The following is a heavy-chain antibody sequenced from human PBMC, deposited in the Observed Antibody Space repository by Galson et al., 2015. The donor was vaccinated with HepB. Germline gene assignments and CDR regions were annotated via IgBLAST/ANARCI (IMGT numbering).Heavy chain of an antibody. CDR2: IYYSGST. CDR3: ARQGYSSGWYGNWFDP. Sequence: ETLSLTCTVSGGSISSSSYFWAWIRQPPGKGLEWIGSIYYSGSTYYNPSLKSRVTISVDTSKNQFSLKLRSVTAADTTVYYCARQGYSSGWYGNWFDPWGQGTLVIVSS. V-gene: IGHV4-39*01. J-gene: IGHJ5*02. CDR1: GGSISSSSYF. D-gene: IGHD6-19*01.